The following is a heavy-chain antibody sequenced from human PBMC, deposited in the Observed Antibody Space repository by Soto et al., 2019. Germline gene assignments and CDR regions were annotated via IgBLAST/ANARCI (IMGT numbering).Heavy chain of an antibody. D-gene: IGHD3-22*01. V-gene: IGHV3-66*01. CDR2: IYSGGST. J-gene: IGHJ4*02. Sequence: PGGSLRLSCAASGFTVSSNYMSWVRQAPGKGLEWVSVIYSGGSTYYADSVKGRFTISRDNSKNTLYLQMNSLRAEDTAVYYCARARNGYYHFDYWGQGTLVTVSS. CDR1: GFTVSSNY. CDR3: ARARNGYYHFDY.